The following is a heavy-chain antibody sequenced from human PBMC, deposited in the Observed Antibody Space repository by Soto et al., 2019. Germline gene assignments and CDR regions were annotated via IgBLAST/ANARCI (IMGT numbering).Heavy chain of an antibody. CDR2: ISSTSSYI. Sequence: PGGSVRLSCAASGFTFSSYTMNWVRQAPGKVLEWVSSISSTSSYIYYADSLKGRFTISRDNAKNSLYLQMSSLRAEDTAVYYCARAEGGCISTSCHSYGMDVWGQGXMVTVYS. J-gene: IGHJ6*02. D-gene: IGHD2-2*01. V-gene: IGHV3-21*01. CDR1: GFTFSSYT. CDR3: ARAEGGCISTSCHSYGMDV.